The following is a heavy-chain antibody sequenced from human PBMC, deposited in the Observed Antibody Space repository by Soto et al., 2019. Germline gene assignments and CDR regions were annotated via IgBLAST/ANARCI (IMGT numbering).Heavy chain of an antibody. CDR1: GYTFTSYG. CDR2: ISAYNGNT. D-gene: IGHD2-2*01. J-gene: IGHJ5*02. Sequence: ASVKVSCKASGYTFTSYGISWVRQAPGQGLEWMGWISAYNGNTNYAQKLQGRVTMTTDTSTSTAYMELRSLRSDDTAVYYCAXGRYCSSTSCPGRGWFDPWGQGTLVTVS. CDR3: AXGRYCSSTSCPGRGWFDP. V-gene: IGHV1-18*04.